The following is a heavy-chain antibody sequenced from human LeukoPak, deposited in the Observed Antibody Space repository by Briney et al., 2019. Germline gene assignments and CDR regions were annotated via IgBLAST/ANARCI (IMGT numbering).Heavy chain of an antibody. V-gene: IGHV4-59*02. CDR2: VYYSGST. J-gene: IGHJ4*02. Sequence: SETLSLTCTVSGGSVSGYYWSWIRQTPGNGLEWIGDVYYSGSTNNNPSRKSRVTISVDTSKNQFSLKLSSVTAADTAVYYCARGGGDSRWRYYIDYWGQGTLVTVSS. CDR3: ARGGGDSRWRYYIDY. CDR1: GGSVSGYY. D-gene: IGHD2-21*02.